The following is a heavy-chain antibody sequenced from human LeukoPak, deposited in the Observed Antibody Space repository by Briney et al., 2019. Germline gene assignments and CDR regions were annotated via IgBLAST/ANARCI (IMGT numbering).Heavy chain of an antibody. CDR2: IYPGDSDT. D-gene: IGHD6-13*01. CDR3: ARGFFGRSSYSSSLGVKNAFDI. V-gene: IGHV5-51*01. CDR1: GYSFTSYW. Sequence: GESLKISCKGSGYSFTSYWIGWVRQMPGKGLEWMGIIYPGDSDTRYSPSFQGQVTISADKSISTAYLQWSSLKASDTAMYYCARGFFGRSSYSSSLGVKNAFDIWGQGTMVTVSS. J-gene: IGHJ3*02.